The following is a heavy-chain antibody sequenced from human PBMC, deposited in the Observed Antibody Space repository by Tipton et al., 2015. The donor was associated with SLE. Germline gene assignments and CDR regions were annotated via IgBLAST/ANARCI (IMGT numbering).Heavy chain of an antibody. Sequence: QLVQSGAEVKKSGASVKVSCKASGYTCTSYYMHWVRQAPGQGLEWMGVIDPSAASTYYAQKFQGRVTMTRDTSTSTVYMELSSMRSEDTAVYYCARDGSSSSYFDSWGQGSLVTVSS. CDR1: GYTCTSYY. CDR3: ARDGSSSSYFDS. D-gene: IGHD6-13*01. J-gene: IGHJ4*02. CDR2: IDPSAAST. V-gene: IGHV1-46*01.